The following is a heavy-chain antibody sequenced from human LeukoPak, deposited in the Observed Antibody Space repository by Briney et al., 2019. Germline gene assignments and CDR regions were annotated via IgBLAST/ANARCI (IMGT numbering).Heavy chain of an antibody. CDR2: IYSGGNT. Sequence: QPGGSPRLSCAASGFSVSNTYMSWVRQAPGKGLEWVSIIYSGGNTYYADSVKGRFTISRDNSKNTLYLQMNRLRPEDTAVYYCARGTVTAPDYWGQGTLVTVSS. J-gene: IGHJ4*02. D-gene: IGHD2-21*02. CDR3: ARGTVTAPDY. CDR1: GFSVSNTY. V-gene: IGHV3-53*01.